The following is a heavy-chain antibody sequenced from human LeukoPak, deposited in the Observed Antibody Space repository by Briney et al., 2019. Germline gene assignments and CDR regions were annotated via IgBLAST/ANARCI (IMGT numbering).Heavy chain of an antibody. CDR2: IHSGGAT. CDR3: ARDQRETQLWLFDY. D-gene: IGHD5-18*01. V-gene: IGHV3-53*01. CDR1: GFPVSNNY. Sequence: GGSLRLSCAASGFPVSNNYMSWVRQAPGKGLEWVSVIHSGGATYYADSVKGRFTISRDNSKNTLYLQMNSVRTEDTAVYYCARDQRETQLWLFDYWGQGTLVTVSS. J-gene: IGHJ4*02.